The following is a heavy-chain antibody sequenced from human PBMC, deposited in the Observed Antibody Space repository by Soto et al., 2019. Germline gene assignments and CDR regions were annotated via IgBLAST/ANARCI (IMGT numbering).Heavy chain of an antibody. Sequence: VQLLESGGGLVQPGGSLRLSCAASGFTFSSYGMHWVRQAPGKGLEWVAVIWYDGSNKYYADSVKGRFTISRDNSKNTLYLQMNSLRAEDTAVYYCAREDYANHYYYYYGMDVWGQGTTVTVSS. J-gene: IGHJ6*02. CDR1: GFTFSSYG. D-gene: IGHD4-17*01. CDR3: AREDYANHYYYYYGMDV. CDR2: IWYDGSNK. V-gene: IGHV3-33*01.